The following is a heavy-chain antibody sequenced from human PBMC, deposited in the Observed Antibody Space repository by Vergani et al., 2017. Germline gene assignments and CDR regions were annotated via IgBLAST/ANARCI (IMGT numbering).Heavy chain of an antibody. CDR3: AKDGQWLVTGWYFDL. J-gene: IGHJ2*01. D-gene: IGHD6-19*01. Sequence: EVQLVESGGVVVQPGGSLRLSCTASGFTFGDYAMSWVRQAPGKGLEWVGFIRSKAYGGTTEYAASVKGRFTISRDDSKSIAYLQMNSLRAEDTAVYYCAKDGQWLVTGWYFDLWGRGTLVTVSS. CDR1: GFTFGDYA. V-gene: IGHV3-49*04. CDR2: IRSKAYGGTT.